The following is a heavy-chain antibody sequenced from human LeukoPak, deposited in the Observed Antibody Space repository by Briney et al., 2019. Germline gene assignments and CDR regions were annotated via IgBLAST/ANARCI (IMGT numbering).Heavy chain of an antibody. CDR2: IYYSGST. D-gene: IGHD3-10*01. Sequence: TSETLSLTCTVSGGSISSSSYYWGWIRQPPGKGLEWIGSIYYSGSTYYNPSLKSRVTISVDTSKNQFSLKLSSVTAADTAVYYCARGYGSGSYNNFNHWGQGILVAVSS. CDR3: ARGYGSGSYNNFNH. J-gene: IGHJ4*02. V-gene: IGHV4-39*07. CDR1: GGSISSSSYY.